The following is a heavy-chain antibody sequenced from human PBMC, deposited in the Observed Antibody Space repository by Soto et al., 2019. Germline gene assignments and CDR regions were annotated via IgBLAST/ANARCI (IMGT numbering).Heavy chain of an antibody. J-gene: IGHJ4*02. CDR1: GYSISSGYY. D-gene: IGHD6-6*01. CDR3: ARLRAYSSSSYFDY. V-gene: IGHV4-38-2*02. Sequence: SETLSLTCTVSGYSISSGYYWGWIRQPPGKGLEWIGSIYHSGSTYYNPSLKSRVTISVDTSKNQFSLKLSSVTAADTAVYYCARLRAYSSSSYFDYWGQGTLVTVSS. CDR2: IYHSGST.